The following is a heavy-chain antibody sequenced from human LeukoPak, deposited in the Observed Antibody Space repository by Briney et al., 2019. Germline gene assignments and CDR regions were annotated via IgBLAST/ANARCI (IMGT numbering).Heavy chain of an antibody. CDR3: ARQTGSGLFILP. CDR1: GGSISSLSSSTYY. V-gene: IGHV4-39*01. D-gene: IGHD3/OR15-3a*01. Sequence: SETLSLTCTVSGGSISSLSSSTYYWGWIRQPPGKGLEWIGSIYYSGSTYYNPSLKSRVTISVDTSKNQFSLKLTSVTAADTAVYYCARQTGSGLFILPGGQGTLVTVSS. J-gene: IGHJ4*02. CDR2: IYYSGST.